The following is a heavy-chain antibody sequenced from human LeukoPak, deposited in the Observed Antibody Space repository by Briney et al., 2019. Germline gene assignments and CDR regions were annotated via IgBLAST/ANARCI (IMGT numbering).Heavy chain of an antibody. V-gene: IGHV3-21*01. CDR3: ARANQVLYVDI. D-gene: IGHD2-2*02. J-gene: IGHJ3*02. CDR2: ISSSSSYI. CDR1: GFTFSSYS. Sequence: PGGSLRLSCAASGFTFSSYSMNWVRQAPGKGLEWVSSISSSSSYIYYADSVKGRFTISRDNAKNTLYLQMNSLRAEDTAVYYCARANQVLYVDIWGQGTMVTVSS.